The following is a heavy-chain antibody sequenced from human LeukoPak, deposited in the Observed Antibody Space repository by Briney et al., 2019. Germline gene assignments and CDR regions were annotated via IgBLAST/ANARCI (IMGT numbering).Heavy chain of an antibody. V-gene: IGHV3-30-3*01. CDR3: ARSGTYYDFWSGYPSDYFYGMDV. CDR1: GFTFSSYA. Sequence: GRSLRLSCAASGFTFSSYAMHWVRQAPGKGLEWVAVISSDGSNKYYADSVKGRFTISRDNSKNTLYLQMNSLRAEDTAVYYCARSGTYYDFWSGYPSDYFYGMDVWGQGTTVTVSS. CDR2: ISSDGSNK. J-gene: IGHJ6*02. D-gene: IGHD3-3*01.